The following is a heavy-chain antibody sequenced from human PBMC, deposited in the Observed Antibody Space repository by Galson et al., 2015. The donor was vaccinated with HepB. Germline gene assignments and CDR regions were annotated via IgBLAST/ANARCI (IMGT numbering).Heavy chain of an antibody. J-gene: IGHJ4*02. D-gene: IGHD4-17*01. CDR2: INPSGGST. CDR1: GYTLSNYY. CDR3: ARGPPTRGTVTPWALDY. V-gene: IGHV1-46*03. Sequence: SVKVSCKASGYTLSNYYTHWVRQAPGQGLEWMGIINPSGGSTSYAQKFQGRVTMTRDTSTSTVYMELSSLRPEDTAIYYCARGPPTRGTVTPWALDYWGQGTLVTVSS.